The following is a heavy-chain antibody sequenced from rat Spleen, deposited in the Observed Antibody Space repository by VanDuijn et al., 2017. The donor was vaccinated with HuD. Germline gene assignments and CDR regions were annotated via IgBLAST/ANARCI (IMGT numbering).Heavy chain of an antibody. CDR1: GFTFSDYY. V-gene: IGHV5-20*01. CDR3: TTERGITPLMDA. Sequence: EVQLVESGGGLVQPGRSLKLSCAASGFTFSDYYMAWVRQAPTKGLEWVASISYDGSSTYYRDSVKGRFTISRDNAKSTLYLQMDSLRSEDTATYYCTTERGITPLMDAWGQGASVTVSS. D-gene: IGHD1-4*01. J-gene: IGHJ4*01. CDR2: ISYDGSST.